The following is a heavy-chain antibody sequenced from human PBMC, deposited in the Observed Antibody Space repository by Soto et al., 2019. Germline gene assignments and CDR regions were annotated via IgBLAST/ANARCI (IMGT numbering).Heavy chain of an antibody. CDR1: GGSISSSSYY. V-gene: IGHV4-39*01. D-gene: IGHD5-12*01. J-gene: IGHJ4*02. CDR3: ARPSSLIAAYDS. Sequence: QLQLQESGPGLVKPSETLSLTCTVSGGSISSSSYYWGWIRQPPGKGLVWIGSIYYSGSTYYNPSLKSRVTISVDTSKNQFSLKLSSVTAADTAVYYCARPSSLIAAYDSWGQGTLVTVSS. CDR2: IYYSGST.